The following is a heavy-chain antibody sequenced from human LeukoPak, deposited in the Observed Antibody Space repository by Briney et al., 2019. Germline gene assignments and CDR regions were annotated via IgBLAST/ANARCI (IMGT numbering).Heavy chain of an antibody. V-gene: IGHV4-59*01. J-gene: IGHJ4*02. CDR2: IYYSGST. CDR1: GGSFSGYY. Sequence: PSETLSLTCAVYGGSFSGYYWSWIRQPPGKGLEWIGYIYYSGSTNYNPSLKSRVTISVDTSKNQFSLKLSSVTAADTAVYYCARAITYCSGGSCPTSGDFDYWGQGTLVTVSS. D-gene: IGHD2-15*01. CDR3: ARAITYCSGGSCPTSGDFDY.